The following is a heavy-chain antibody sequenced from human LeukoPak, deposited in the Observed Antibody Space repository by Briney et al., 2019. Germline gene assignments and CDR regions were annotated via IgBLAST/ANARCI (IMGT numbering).Heavy chain of an antibody. V-gene: IGHV1-46*03. D-gene: IGHD4-23*01. J-gene: IGHJ1*01. Sequence: ASVKVSCKASGYTFTSYYMHWVRQAPGQGLEWMGIINPSGGSTSYAQKFQGRVTMTRDMSTSTVYMELSSLRSEDTAVYYCAGDGGDGGNAEYFQHWGQGTLVTVSS. CDR2: INPSGGST. CDR1: GYTFTSYY. CDR3: AGDGGDGGNAEYFQH.